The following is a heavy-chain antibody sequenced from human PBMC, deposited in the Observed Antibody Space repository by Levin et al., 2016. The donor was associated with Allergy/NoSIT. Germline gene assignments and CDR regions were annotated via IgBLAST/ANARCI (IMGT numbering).Heavy chain of an antibody. Sequence: SETLSLTCTVSGGSISSSSYYWGWIRQPPGKGLEWIGSIYYSGSTYYNPSLKSRVTISVDTSKNQFSLKLSSVTAADTAVYYCARRPHDYGDYAYWYFDLWGRGTLVTVSS. J-gene: IGHJ2*01. CDR3: ARRPHDYGDYAYWYFDL. V-gene: IGHV4-39*01. CDR2: IYYSGST. CDR1: GGSISSSSYY. D-gene: IGHD4-17*01.